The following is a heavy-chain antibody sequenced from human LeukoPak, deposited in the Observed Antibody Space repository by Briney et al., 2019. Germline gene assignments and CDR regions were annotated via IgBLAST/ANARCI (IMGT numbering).Heavy chain of an antibody. D-gene: IGHD3-10*01. CDR2: MSYDGSNK. V-gene: IGHV3-30-3*01. CDR1: GFTFSTYA. J-gene: IGHJ4*02. CDR3: ARDGGLYSVVRGADYNYFDY. Sequence: PGGSLRLSCAASGFTFSTYAMHWVRQAPGKGLEWVAIMSYDGSNKYYADSVKGRFTISRDNSRNTLYLQMNSLRAEDTAVYYCARDGGLYSVVRGADYNYFDYWGQGTLVTVSS.